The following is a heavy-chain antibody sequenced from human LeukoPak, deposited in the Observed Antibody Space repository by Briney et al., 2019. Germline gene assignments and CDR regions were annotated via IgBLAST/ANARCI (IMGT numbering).Heavy chain of an antibody. J-gene: IGHJ4*02. D-gene: IGHD3-3*01. CDR2: ISYDGSNK. Sequence: GGSLRLSCAASGFTFSSYAMHWVRQAPGKGLEWVAVISYDGSNKYYADSVKGRFTISRDNSKNTLYLQMNSLRAEDTAVYYCATRREDYDFWSGYYFDYWGQGTLVTVSS. V-gene: IGHV3-30-3*01. CDR1: GFTFSSYA. CDR3: ATRREDYDFWSGYYFDY.